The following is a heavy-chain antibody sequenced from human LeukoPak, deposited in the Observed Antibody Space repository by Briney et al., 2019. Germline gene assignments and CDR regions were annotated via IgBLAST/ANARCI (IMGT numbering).Heavy chain of an antibody. Sequence: SETLSLTCTVSGGSISSGSYYWSWIRQPAGKGLEWIGRIYTSGSTNYNPSLKSRVTISVDTSKNQFSLKLSSVTAADTAVYYCARADYSSTWSHDYYYMDVWGKGTTVTVSS. V-gene: IGHV4-61*02. J-gene: IGHJ6*03. CDR2: IYTSGST. D-gene: IGHD6-13*01. CDR3: ARADYSSTWSHDYYYMDV. CDR1: GGSISSGSYY.